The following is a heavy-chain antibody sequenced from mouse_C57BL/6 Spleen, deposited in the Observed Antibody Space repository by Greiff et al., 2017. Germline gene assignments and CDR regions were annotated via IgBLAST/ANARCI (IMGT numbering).Heavy chain of an antibody. CDR2: IYPGSGNT. D-gene: IGHD1-1*01. CDR1: GYTFTDYY. CDR3: ARGVHYGSSPYLDY. J-gene: IGHJ2*01. V-gene: IGHV1-76*01. Sequence: QVQLQQSGAELVRPGASVKLSCKASGYTFTDYYINWVKQRPGQGLEWIARIYPGSGNTYYNEKFKGKATLTAEKSSSTAYMQLSSLTSEDSAVYYCARGVHYGSSPYLDYWGQGTTLTVSS.